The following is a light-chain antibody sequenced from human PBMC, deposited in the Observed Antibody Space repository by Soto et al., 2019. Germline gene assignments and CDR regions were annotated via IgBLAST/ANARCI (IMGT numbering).Light chain of an antibody. CDR3: QQYDNWPLT. CDR2: GAS. CDR1: QSVSSN. Sequence: EIVMTQSPAPLSGSPGERATLSCRASQSVSSNLAWYQQKPGQAPRFLIYGASTRATGIPARFSGSGSGTEFTLTISSLQSEDFAVYYCQQYDNWPLTFGGGTKVDIK. V-gene: IGKV3-15*01. J-gene: IGKJ4*01.